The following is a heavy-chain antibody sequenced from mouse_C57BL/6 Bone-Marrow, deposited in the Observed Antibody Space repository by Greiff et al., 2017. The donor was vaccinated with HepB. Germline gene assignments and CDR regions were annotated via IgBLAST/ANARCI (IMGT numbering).Heavy chain of an antibody. CDR3: ARLDLPTYWGYFDY. J-gene: IGHJ2*01. CDR1: GYTFTSYW. V-gene: IGHV1-55*01. CDR2: IYPGSGST. Sequence: QVQLQQSGAELVKPGASVKMSCKASGYTFTSYWITWVKQRPGQGLEWIGDIYPGSGSTNYNEKFKSKATLTVDTSSSTAYMQLSSLTSEDSAVYYCARLDLPTYWGYFDYWGQGTTLTVSS. D-gene: IGHD5-1*01.